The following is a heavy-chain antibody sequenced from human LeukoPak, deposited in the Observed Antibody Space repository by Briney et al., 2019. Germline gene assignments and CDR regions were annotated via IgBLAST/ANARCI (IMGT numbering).Heavy chain of an antibody. CDR2: IYYSGST. V-gene: IGHV4-39*01. J-gene: IGHJ4*02. CDR1: GGSISSSSYY. CDR3: ARQPAEIVVVPAAQYDY. D-gene: IGHD2-2*01. Sequence: SETLSLTCTVSGGSISSSSYYWGWIRQPPGKGLEWIGSIYYSGSTYYNPSLKSRVTISVDTSKNQFSLKVSSVTAADSAVYYCARQPAEIVVVPAAQYDYWGQGTLVTVSS.